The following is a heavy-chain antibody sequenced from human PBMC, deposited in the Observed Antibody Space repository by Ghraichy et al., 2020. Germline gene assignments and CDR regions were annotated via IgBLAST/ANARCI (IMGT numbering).Heavy chain of an antibody. CDR1: GSMFSNYW. D-gene: IGHD5-24*01. CDR2: IQQDGSEK. Sequence: GGSLRLSCAASGSMFSNYWMSWVRQAPGKGLEWVANIQQDGSEKYYVDSVKGRFTISRDNVKNSLYLQMNSLRAEDTAVYYCARRDGYNYEPLPAAFDIWGQGTMVTVSS. V-gene: IGHV3-7*01. J-gene: IGHJ3*02. CDR3: ARRDGYNYEPLPAAFDI.